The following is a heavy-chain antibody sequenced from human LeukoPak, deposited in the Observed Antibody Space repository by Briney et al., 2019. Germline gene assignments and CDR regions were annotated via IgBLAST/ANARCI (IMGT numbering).Heavy chain of an antibody. Sequence: ASVKVSRKVSGYTLTELSMHWVRHAPGKGREWMGGFDPEDGETIYAQKFQGRVTMTEDTSTDTAYMELSSLRSEDTAVYYCATPLYSSGWPDYYGMDVWGQGTTVTVSS. V-gene: IGHV1-24*01. CDR2: FDPEDGET. CDR3: ATPLYSSGWPDYYGMDV. CDR1: GYTLTELS. D-gene: IGHD6-19*01. J-gene: IGHJ6*02.